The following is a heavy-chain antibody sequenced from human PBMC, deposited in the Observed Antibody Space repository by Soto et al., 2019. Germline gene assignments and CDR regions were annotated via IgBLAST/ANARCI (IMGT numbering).Heavy chain of an antibody. CDR2: IYHSGST. J-gene: IGHJ4*02. D-gene: IGHD3-10*01. V-gene: IGHV4-4*02. CDR3: ARVGDYYGSGSYPGFDY. Sequence: QVQLQESGPGLVKPSGTLSLTCAVSGGSISSSNWWSWVRQPPGKGLEWIGEIYHSGSTNYNPSLKSRVTISVDKSKNQFSLKLSSETAADTDVYYCARVGDYYGSGSYPGFDYWGQGTLVTVSS. CDR1: GGSISSSNW.